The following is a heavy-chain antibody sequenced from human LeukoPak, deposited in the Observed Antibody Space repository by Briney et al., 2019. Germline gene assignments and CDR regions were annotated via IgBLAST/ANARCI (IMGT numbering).Heavy chain of an antibody. V-gene: IGHV3-21*01. CDR2: ITPTSSKTHI. CDR1: GFTFKTYS. J-gene: IGHJ4*02. CDR3: ARDPLGVVAGTWGY. D-gene: IGHD6-19*01. Sequence: GGSLRLSCAASGFTFKTYSMNWVRQAPGKGLEWVSSITPTSSKTHIYYADSVKGRFTISRDNAKNSLYLQMNSLRAEDTAVYYCARDPLGVVAGTWGYWGQGTLVTVSS.